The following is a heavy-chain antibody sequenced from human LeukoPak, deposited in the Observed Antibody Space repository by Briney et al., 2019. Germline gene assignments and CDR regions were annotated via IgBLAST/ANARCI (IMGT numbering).Heavy chain of an antibody. CDR1: GFTFSNYA. Sequence: GGSLRLSCAASGFTFSNYAVMWVRQAPGQGLEWVSAITSGGAPRYADSVKGRFTISRDNSKNTLYLQMNSLRAEDTAVYYCARDGTGFSSGMGVWGQGTTVTVSS. D-gene: IGHD7-27*01. CDR3: ARDGTGFSSGMGV. CDR2: ITSGGAP. V-gene: IGHV3-23*01. J-gene: IGHJ6*02.